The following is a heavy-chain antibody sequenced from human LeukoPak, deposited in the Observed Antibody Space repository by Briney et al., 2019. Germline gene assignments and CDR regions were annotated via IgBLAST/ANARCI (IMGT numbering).Heavy chain of an antibody. CDR3: ARGPRVVPAAIYYYYYMDV. J-gene: IGHJ6*03. V-gene: IGHV4-38-2*02. CDR1: GYSISSGYY. CDR2: IYHSGST. D-gene: IGHD2-2*01. Sequence: SETLSLTCTVSGYSISSGYYWGWIRQPPGKGLEWIGSIYHSGSTYYNPSLKSRVTISVDTSKNQFSLKLSSVTAADTAVYYCARGPRVVPAAIYYYYYMDVWGKGTTVTVSS.